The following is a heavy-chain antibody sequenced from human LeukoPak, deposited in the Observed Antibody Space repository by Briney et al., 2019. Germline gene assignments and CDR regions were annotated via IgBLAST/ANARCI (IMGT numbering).Heavy chain of an antibody. V-gene: IGHV4-4*07. J-gene: IGHJ6*04. CDR1: GGFISSYY. CDR2: IYTSGST. D-gene: IGHD6-6*01. Sequence: SETLSLTCTVSGGFISSYYWSWIRQPAGKGLEWIGRIYTSGSTNYNPSLKSRVTMSVDTSKNQFSLKLSSVTAADTAVYYCARDGVAARPSYMDVWGKGTTVTVSS. CDR3: ARDGVAARPSYMDV.